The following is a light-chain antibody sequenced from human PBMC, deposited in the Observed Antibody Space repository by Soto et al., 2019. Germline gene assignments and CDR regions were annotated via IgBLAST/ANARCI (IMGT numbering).Light chain of an antibody. CDR1: SSDVGGYNY. CDR3: SSYTSSSTPCV. V-gene: IGLV2-14*01. CDR2: EVS. Sequence: QSVLTQPASVSGSPGQSITISCTGTSSDVGGYNYVSWYQQHPGKAPKLMIYEVSNRPSGVSNRFSGSKSGNTASLTISGLQAGDEADYYCSSYTSSSTPCVFGTGTKLTVL. J-gene: IGLJ1*01.